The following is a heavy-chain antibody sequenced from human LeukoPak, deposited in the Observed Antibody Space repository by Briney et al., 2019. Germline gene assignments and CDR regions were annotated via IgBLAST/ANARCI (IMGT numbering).Heavy chain of an antibody. V-gene: IGHV1-69*05. CDR3: AREGGYYDSSGYYLR. D-gene: IGHD3-22*01. CDR2: IIPIFGTA. CDR1: GGTFSSYA. J-gene: IGHJ4*02. Sequence: ASVKVSCKASGGTFSSYAISWVRQAPGQGLEWMGRIIPIFGTANYAQKFQGRVTITTDESTSTAYMELSSLRPEDTAVYYCAREGGYYDSSGYYLRWGQGTLVTVSS.